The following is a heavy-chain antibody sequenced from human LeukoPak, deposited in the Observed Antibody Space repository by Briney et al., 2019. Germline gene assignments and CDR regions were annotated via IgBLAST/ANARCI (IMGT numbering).Heavy chain of an antibody. V-gene: IGHV3-48*03. Sequence: PGGSLRLSCAASGFTFSSYEMNWVRQAPGKGLEWVSYISSSGSTIYYADFVKGRFTISRDNSNNTVYLRMNSLRAEDTAVYYCAKFLTGYYPFDYWGQGTLVTVSS. D-gene: IGHD3-9*01. J-gene: IGHJ4*02. CDR1: GFTFSSYE. CDR2: ISSSGSTI. CDR3: AKFLTGYYPFDY.